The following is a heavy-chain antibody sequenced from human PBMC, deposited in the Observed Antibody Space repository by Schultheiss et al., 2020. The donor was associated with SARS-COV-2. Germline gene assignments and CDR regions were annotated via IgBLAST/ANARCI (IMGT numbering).Heavy chain of an antibody. CDR2: ISYDGSNK. Sequence: GESMKISCAASGFTFSSYGMHWVRQAPGKGLEWVAVISYDGSNKYYADSAKGRFTISRDNSKNTLYLQMNSLRAEDTAVYYCARDTAAIVGAILDYWGQGTLVTVSS. CDR3: ARDTAAIVGAILDY. D-gene: IGHD1-26*01. J-gene: IGHJ4*02. CDR1: GFTFSSYG. V-gene: IGHV3-30*06.